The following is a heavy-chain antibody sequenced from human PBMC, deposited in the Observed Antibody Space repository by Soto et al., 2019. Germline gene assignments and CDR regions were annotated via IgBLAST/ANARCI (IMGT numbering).Heavy chain of an antibody. CDR2: INAGNGKT. CDR3: ARAGDDCSTTNCYMIDY. CDR1: GYTFTTYA. Sequence: QVQLVQSGVAVKKPGASVKVSCKASGYTFTTYAMHWVRQAPGQRHEWMGWINAGNGKTKYSQKLQGRVTITRDTSATTAYMELSSLRSEDTAVYYCARAGDDCSTTNCYMIDYWGQGTLVTVSS. D-gene: IGHD2-2*02. J-gene: IGHJ4*02. V-gene: IGHV1-3*01.